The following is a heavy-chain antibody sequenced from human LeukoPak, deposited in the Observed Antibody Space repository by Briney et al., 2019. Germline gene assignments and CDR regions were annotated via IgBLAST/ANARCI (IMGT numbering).Heavy chain of an antibody. CDR2: ISAYSGDT. D-gene: IGHD5-24*01. Sequence: GASVKVSCKASGYTFTSYGISWVRQAPGQGLEWTGWISAYSGDTNYAQKLQGRVTMTTDTSTSTAYMELRSLRSDDTAVYFCAREREDKGDAFDIWGQGTMVTVSS. V-gene: IGHV1-18*01. J-gene: IGHJ3*02. CDR3: AREREDKGDAFDI. CDR1: GYTFTSYG.